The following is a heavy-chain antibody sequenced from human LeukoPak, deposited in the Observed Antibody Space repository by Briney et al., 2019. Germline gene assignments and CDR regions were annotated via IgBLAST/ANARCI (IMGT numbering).Heavy chain of an antibody. CDR1: GFTFSNAW. D-gene: IGHD6-13*01. CDR3: TTGSSSWYYYYGMDV. CDR2: IKSKTDGGTT. V-gene: IGHV3-15*01. Sequence: GGSLRLSCAASGFTFSNAWMSWVRQAPGKGREWVGRIKSKTDGGTTDYAAPVKGRFTISRDDSKNTLYLQMNSLKTEDTAVYYCTTGSSSWYYYYGMDVWGQGTTVTVSS. J-gene: IGHJ6*02.